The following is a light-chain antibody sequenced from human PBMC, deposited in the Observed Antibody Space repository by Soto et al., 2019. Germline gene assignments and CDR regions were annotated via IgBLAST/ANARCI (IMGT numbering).Light chain of an antibody. CDR1: QSISSN. CDR2: GAS. CDR3: QQYDSWPPLFT. Sequence: EIVMTQSPATLSVSPGERATLSCRASQSISSNLAWYQQRPGQAPRLLVYGASTRSTGLPARFSGSGSGTEFALTISSLQSEDFAVYYCQQYDSWPPLFTFGPGTKVDLK. J-gene: IGKJ3*01. V-gene: IGKV3-15*01.